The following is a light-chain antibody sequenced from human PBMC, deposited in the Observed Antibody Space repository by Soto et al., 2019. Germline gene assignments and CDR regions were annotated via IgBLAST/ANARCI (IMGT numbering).Light chain of an antibody. CDR2: WAS. CDR1: QSVLYSSNNKNY. CDR3: QQDYSAPWT. J-gene: IGKJ1*01. V-gene: IGKV4-1*01. Sequence: DIVMTQSPDSLAVSLGERATINCKSSQSVLYSSNNKNYLAWYQQKPGQPPKLLIYWASTRESGVPDRFSGSGSGTDFTLTISSLQAEDVAVYYCQQDYSAPWTFGQGTKVKIK.